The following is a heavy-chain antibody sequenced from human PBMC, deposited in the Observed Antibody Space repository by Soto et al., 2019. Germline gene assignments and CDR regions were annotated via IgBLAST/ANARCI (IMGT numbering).Heavy chain of an antibody. V-gene: IGHV4-30-4*01. D-gene: IGHD5-12*01. CDR2: IYYSGST. CDR1: GGSISSGDYY. J-gene: IGHJ4*02. Sequence: SETLSLTCTVSGGSISSGDYYWSWIRQPPGKGLEWIGYIYYSGSTYYNPSLKSRVTISVDTSKNQFSLKLSSVTAADTAVYYCARVEIIRDGYPFDYWGQGTLVTVSS. CDR3: ARVEIIRDGYPFDY.